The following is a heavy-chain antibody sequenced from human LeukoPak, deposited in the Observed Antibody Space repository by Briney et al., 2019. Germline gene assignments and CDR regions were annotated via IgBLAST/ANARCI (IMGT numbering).Heavy chain of an antibody. CDR1: GFTFSSYG. Sequence: GGSLRLSCAASGFTFSSYGMHWVRQAPGKGLEYVSAISSNGGSTYYANSVKGRFTISRDNSKNTLYLQMGSLRAEDMAVYYCARSRLVVTAFDIWGQGTMVTVSS. V-gene: IGHV3-64*01. D-gene: IGHD3-9*01. J-gene: IGHJ3*02. CDR2: ISSNGGST. CDR3: ARSRLVVTAFDI.